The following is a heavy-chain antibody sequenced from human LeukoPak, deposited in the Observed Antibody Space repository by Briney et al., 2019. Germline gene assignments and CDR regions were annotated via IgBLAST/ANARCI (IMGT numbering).Heavy chain of an antibody. J-gene: IGHJ4*02. CDR1: GYTFTSYG. V-gene: IGHV1-69*13. CDR3: AAGTYYYDGNGYYYFDY. CDR2: IIPIFGRT. D-gene: IGHD3-22*01. Sequence: ASVKVSCKASGYTFTSYGISWVRQAPGQGLEWMGGIIPIFGRTKYAQKFQGRVTITADESTITAYMELSSLRSEDTAVYYCAAGTYYYDGNGYYYFDYWGQGTLVTVSS.